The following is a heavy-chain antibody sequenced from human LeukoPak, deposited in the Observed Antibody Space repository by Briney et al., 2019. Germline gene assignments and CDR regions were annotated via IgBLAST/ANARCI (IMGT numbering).Heavy chain of an antibody. CDR1: GFTFSSYW. Sequence: GGSLRLPCAASGFTFSSYWMHWVRQAPGKGLVWVSRINSDGSSTSYADSVKGRFTISRDNAKNTLYLQMNSLRAEDTAVYYCARDPNYDFWSGYPGHYWGQGTLVTVSS. J-gene: IGHJ4*02. CDR2: INSDGSST. CDR3: ARDPNYDFWSGYPGHY. D-gene: IGHD3-3*01. V-gene: IGHV3-74*01.